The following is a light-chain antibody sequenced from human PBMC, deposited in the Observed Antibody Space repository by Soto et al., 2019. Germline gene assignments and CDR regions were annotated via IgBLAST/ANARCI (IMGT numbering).Light chain of an antibody. J-gene: IGLJ1*01. CDR1: SSDVGSYKY. CDR2: DVS. CDR3: NSYTTSSTLV. V-gene: IGLV2-14*03. Sequence: QSVLTQPASVSGSPGQSITISCTGTSSDVGSYKYVSWYQQHPGKAPKLMIYDVSNRPSGVSNRFSGSKPGNTASLTISGLRAEDEADYYCNSYTTSSTLVFGTGTKVTVL.